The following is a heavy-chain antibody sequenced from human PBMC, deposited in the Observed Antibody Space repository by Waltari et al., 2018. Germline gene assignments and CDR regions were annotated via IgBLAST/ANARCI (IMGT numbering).Heavy chain of an antibody. V-gene: IGHV1-24*01. CDR2: FDPEDGET. CDR1: GYPLTELS. CDR3: ATVSLYSYGMDV. J-gene: IGHJ6*02. Sequence: QVQLVQSGAEVKKPGASVKVSCKVSGYPLTELSMHWVRQAPGKGLEWMGGFDPEDGETIYEQKFQGRVTMTEDTSTDTAYMELSSLRSEDTAVYYCATVSLYSYGMDVWGQGTTVTVSS. D-gene: IGHD2-15*01.